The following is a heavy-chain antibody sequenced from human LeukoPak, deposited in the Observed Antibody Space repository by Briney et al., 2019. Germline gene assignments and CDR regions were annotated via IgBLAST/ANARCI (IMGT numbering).Heavy chain of an antibody. V-gene: IGHV4-39*01. CDR1: GGSISSSSYY. Sequence: SETLSLTCTVSGGSISSSSYYWGWIRQPPGKGLEWIGSIYYSGSTYYNPSLKSRVTISVDTSKNQFSLKLSSVTAADTAVYYCAGHTAALNPHGSFQHWGQGTLVTVSS. CDR3: AGHTAALNPHGSFQH. J-gene: IGHJ1*01. CDR2: IYYSGST. D-gene: IGHD2-21*02.